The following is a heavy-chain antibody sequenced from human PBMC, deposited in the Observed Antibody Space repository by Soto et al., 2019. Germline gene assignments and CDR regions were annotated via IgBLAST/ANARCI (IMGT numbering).Heavy chain of an antibody. CDR1: GGSISSGDYY. J-gene: IGHJ4*02. D-gene: IGHD6-19*01. CDR3: ARTKSLIAVAGIIDY. CDR2: IYYSGST. Sequence: QVQLQESGPGLVKPSPTLSLTCTVSGGSISSGDYYWSWIRQPPGKGLEWIGYIYYSGSTYYNPSLKSRVTISVDTSKNQFSLKLSSVTAADTAVYYCARTKSLIAVAGIIDYWGQGTLVTVSS. V-gene: IGHV4-30-4*01.